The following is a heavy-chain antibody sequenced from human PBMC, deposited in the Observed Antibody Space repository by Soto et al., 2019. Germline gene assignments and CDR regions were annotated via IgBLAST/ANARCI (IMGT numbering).Heavy chain of an antibody. D-gene: IGHD6-13*01. V-gene: IGHV4-4*07. CDR2: IYTSGST. Sequence: SETLSLTGTVSVGSISSYYWSWIRQPAGKGLEWIGRIYTSGSTNYNPSLKSRVTMSVDTSKNQFSLKLSSVTAADTAVYYCARGRTSWYGDYFDYWGQGTLVTVSS. CDR1: VGSISSYY. CDR3: ARGRTSWYGDYFDY. J-gene: IGHJ4*02.